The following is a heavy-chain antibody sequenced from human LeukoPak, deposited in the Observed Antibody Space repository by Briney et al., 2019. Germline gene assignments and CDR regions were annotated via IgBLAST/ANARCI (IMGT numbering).Heavy chain of an antibody. D-gene: IGHD3-22*01. CDR2: INHSGST. CDR1: GGSFSGYH. Sequence: SETLSLTCAVYGGSFSGYHWSWIRQPPGKRLEWIGEINHSGSTNYNPSLKRRVTISVDTSKNQFSLKLSSVTAAHTAVYYCARRWRLLVRRPFDHWGQGTLV. J-gene: IGHJ4*02. V-gene: IGHV4-34*01. CDR3: ARRWRLLVRRPFDH.